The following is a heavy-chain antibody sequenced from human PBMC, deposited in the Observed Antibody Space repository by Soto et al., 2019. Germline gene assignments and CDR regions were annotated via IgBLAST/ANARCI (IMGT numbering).Heavy chain of an antibody. Sequence: QVQLQQWGAGLLKPSETLSLTCAVYGGSFSGYYWSWIRQPPGKGLEWIGEINHSGSTNYNPSLKSRVTISVDTSKNQFSLKLSSVTAADTAVYYCARNPLRYFDSSMGPHYWYFDLWGRGTLVTVSS. D-gene: IGHD3-9*01. J-gene: IGHJ2*01. CDR1: GGSFSGYY. CDR3: ARNPLRYFDSSMGPHYWYFDL. V-gene: IGHV4-34*01. CDR2: INHSGST.